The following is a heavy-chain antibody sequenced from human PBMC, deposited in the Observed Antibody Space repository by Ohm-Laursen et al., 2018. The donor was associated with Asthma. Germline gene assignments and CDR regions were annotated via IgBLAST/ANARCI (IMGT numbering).Heavy chain of an antibody. CDR1: GFTFSSYA. D-gene: IGHD3-22*01. CDR2: IKQDGSEI. CDR3: ARVDRFYDRSGYSYTPYSYFDY. J-gene: IGHJ4*02. V-gene: IGHV3-7*01. Sequence: SLRLSCSASGFTFSSYAMSWVRQAPGKGLEWVANIKQDGSEIYYVDSVKGRFTISRDNAKSSLFLQVNSLRVEDTAVYYCARVDRFYDRSGYSYTPYSYFDYWGQGTQVTVSS.